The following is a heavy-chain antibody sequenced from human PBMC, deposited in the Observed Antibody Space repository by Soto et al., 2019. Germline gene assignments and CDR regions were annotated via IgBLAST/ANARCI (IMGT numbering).Heavy chain of an antibody. CDR3: AKEVAVAGDFDY. J-gene: IGHJ4*01. Sequence: QVRLVESGGGVVQPGRSLRLSCVASGFTFSSYGIHWVRQAPGKGLELVAVISSDGNTKYYADSVKGRFTISRDNSKNTLYLQMDSLRPEDTAVYYCAKEVAVAGDFDYWGHGTLVTVSS. V-gene: IGHV3-30*18. CDR1: GFTFSSYG. CDR2: ISSDGNTK. D-gene: IGHD6-19*01.